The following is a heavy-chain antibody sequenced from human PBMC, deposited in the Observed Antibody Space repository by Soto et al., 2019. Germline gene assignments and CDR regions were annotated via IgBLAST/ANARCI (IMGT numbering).Heavy chain of an antibody. Sequence: QITLKDSGPTLVKPTQTLTLTCTFARFSISTSRVGVGWIRQPPENALEWIALIYRDDNKGYSPSLKSMLTIIQATSKNQVLLKMNNMDPVDTATDYCAPFIVLVPGPVRCTTGGDCSLPSDAFDIWGQGTMVTVSS. CDR2: IYRDDNK. V-gene: IGHV2-5*02. CDR3: APFIVLVPGPVRCTTGGDCSLPSDAFDI. J-gene: IGHJ3*02. D-gene: IGHD2-2*01. CDR1: RFSISTSRVG.